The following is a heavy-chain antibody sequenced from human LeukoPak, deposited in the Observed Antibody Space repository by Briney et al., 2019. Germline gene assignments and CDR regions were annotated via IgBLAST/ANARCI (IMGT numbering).Heavy chain of an antibody. J-gene: IGHJ6*02. CDR2: ISYDGSNK. V-gene: IGHV3-30-3*01. D-gene: IGHD6-19*01. CDR3: ARGAREQWLVLGDYYYYGMDV. CDR1: GFPFDDYA. Sequence: GSLRLSCAASGFPFDDYAMHWVRQAPGKGLEWVAVISYDGSNKYYADSVKGRFTISRDNSKNTLYLQMNSLRAEDTAVYYCARGAREQWLVLGDYYYYGMDVWGQGTTVTVSS.